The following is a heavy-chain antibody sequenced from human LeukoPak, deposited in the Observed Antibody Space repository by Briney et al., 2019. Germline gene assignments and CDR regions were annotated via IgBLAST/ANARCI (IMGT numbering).Heavy chain of an antibody. J-gene: IGHJ5*02. CDR2: IYTSGST. D-gene: IGHD3-3*01. V-gene: IGHV4-4*07. CDR1: GGSISSYY. CDR3: ARGAPYDYDFWSGYYKDWFDP. Sequence: PSETLSLTCTVSGGSISSYYWSWTRQPAGKGLEWIGRIYTSGSTNYNPSLKSRVTMSVDTSKNQFSLKLSSVTAADTAVYYCARGAPYDYDFWSGYYKDWFDPWGQGTLVTVSS.